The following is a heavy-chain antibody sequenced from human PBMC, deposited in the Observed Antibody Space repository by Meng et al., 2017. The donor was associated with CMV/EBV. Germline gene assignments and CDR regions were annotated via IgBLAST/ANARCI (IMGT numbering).Heavy chain of an antibody. CDR2: IIPILGIA. J-gene: IGHJ6*02. CDR3: ARNRKADYDFWSGYYATHYYYYGMDV. D-gene: IGHD3-3*01. Sequence: SVKVSCKASGGTFSSYAISWVRQAPGQGLEWMGGIIPILGIANYAQKFQGRVTITADKSTSTAYMELSSLRSEDTAAYYCARNRKADYDFWSGYYATHYYYYGMDVWGQGTTVTVSS. CDR1: GGTFSSYA. V-gene: IGHV1-69*10.